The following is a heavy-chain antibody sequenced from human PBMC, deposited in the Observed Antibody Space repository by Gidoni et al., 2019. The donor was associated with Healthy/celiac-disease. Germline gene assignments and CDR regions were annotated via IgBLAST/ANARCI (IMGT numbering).Heavy chain of an antibody. CDR2: SAYDGSNK. D-gene: IGHD3-22*01. CDR3: ARGVGDSSGAYYFDY. Sequence: QVQLVESGGCVVQPGRSLRLSVAASGVTFSSYAMHWVRQAPGKGLEWVAVSAYDGSNKYYADSVKGRFTISRDNSKNTLYLQMNSLRAEDTAVYYCARGVGDSSGAYYFDYWGQGTLVTVSS. J-gene: IGHJ4*02. V-gene: IGHV3-30-3*01. CDR1: GVTFSSYA.